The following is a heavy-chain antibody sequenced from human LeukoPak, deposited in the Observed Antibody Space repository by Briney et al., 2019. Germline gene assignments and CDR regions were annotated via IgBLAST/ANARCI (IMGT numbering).Heavy chain of an antibody. CDR1: GFTFSSYS. D-gene: IGHD6-13*01. CDR3: ARDLAAAGDY. J-gene: IGHJ4*02. V-gene: IGHV3-21*01. Sequence: AGGSLRLSCAVSGFTFSSYSMNWVRQAPGKGLEWVSSISSSSSYIYYADSVKGRFTISRDNAKNSLYLQMNSLRAEDTAVYYCARDLAAAGDYWGQGTLVTVSS. CDR2: ISSSSSYI.